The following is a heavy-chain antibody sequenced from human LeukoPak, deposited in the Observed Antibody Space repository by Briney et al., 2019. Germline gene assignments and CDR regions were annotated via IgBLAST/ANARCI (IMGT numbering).Heavy chain of an antibody. V-gene: IGHV3-48*03. CDR2: ISSSGSTI. D-gene: IGHD3-10*02. J-gene: IGHJ6*04. CDR1: GGSISSSN. CDR3: AELGITMIGGV. Sequence: LSLTCPVSGGSISSSNWWSLVRQAPGKGLEWVSYISSSGSTISYADSVKGRFTISRDNAKNSLYLQMNSLRAEDTAVYYCAELGITMIGGVWGKGTTVTISS.